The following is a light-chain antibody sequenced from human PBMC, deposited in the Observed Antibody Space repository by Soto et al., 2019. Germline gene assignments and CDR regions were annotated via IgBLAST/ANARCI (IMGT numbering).Light chain of an antibody. J-gene: IGKJ3*01. CDR2: AAD. V-gene: IGKV1-9*01. CDR3: QQFHDYPRYI. Sequence: DIQLTQSPSFLSASIGDRVTITCRASQGMSGHLAWYQQKPGKAPELLIYAADTLQSGVPSRFSGSISGTEFTLEISGLQPEDVATYYCQQFHDYPRYIFGPGTTVAIK. CDR1: QGMSGH.